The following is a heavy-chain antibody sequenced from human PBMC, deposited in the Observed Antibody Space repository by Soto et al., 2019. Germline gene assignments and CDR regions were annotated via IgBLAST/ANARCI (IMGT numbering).Heavy chain of an antibody. CDR3: AMVDVYVTPSPQDV. Sequence: QVQLVQSRAEVKNPGASVKVSCKASGYSFTRYGIAWARQAPGQGLEWMGWINTYNGNTNYAQNLQGRVTLTTDTSMSTANMELTNLRSNDTAIYYCAMVDVYVTPSPQDVWGQGTTFIVSS. CDR2: INTYNGNT. CDR1: GYSFTRYG. V-gene: IGHV1-18*01. J-gene: IGHJ6*02. D-gene: IGHD3-16*01.